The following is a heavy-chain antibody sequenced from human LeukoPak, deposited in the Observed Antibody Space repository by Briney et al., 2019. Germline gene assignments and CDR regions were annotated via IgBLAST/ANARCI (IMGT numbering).Heavy chain of an antibody. D-gene: IGHD6-13*01. CDR2: ILYDGSNK. J-gene: IGHJ4*02. V-gene: IGHV3-30*18. CDR3: AKVSAAAAGFDY. Sequence: GGSLRLSCAASGFTFSSYGMHWVRQAPGKGLEWVAAILYDGSNKYYADSVKGRFTISRDNSENTLYLQMNSLRAEDTAVYYCAKVSAAAAGFDYWGQGTLVTVSS. CDR1: GFTFSSYG.